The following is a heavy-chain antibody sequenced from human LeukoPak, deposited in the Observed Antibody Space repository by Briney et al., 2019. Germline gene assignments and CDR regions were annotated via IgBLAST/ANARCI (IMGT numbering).Heavy chain of an antibody. Sequence: GASVKVSCKASGYTFINYAIHWVRQAPGQRLEWMGWINAGNDNTKYSQNFQGRLTISRDTSASTTYMELSSLRSEDTAVYYCARDHRTTIFGVITPYGMDVWGQGTTVTVSS. CDR2: INAGNDNT. CDR1: GYTFINYA. J-gene: IGHJ6*02. V-gene: IGHV1-3*01. CDR3: ARDHRTTIFGVITPYGMDV. D-gene: IGHD3-3*01.